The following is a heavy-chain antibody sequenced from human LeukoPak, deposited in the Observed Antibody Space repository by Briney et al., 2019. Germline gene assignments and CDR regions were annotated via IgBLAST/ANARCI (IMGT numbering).Heavy chain of an antibody. V-gene: IGHV3-23*01. CDR1: GFTFSSYA. Sequence: GGSLRLSCAASGFTFSSYAMSWVRQAPGNGLEWVSAISGSGGSTYYADSVKGRFTISRDNSKNTLYLQMSSLRAEDTAVYYCAKSGLMRHFDWLSKPLNWFDPWGQGTLVTVSS. CDR3: AKSGLMRHFDWLSKPLNWFDP. CDR2: ISGSGGST. J-gene: IGHJ5*02. D-gene: IGHD3-9*01.